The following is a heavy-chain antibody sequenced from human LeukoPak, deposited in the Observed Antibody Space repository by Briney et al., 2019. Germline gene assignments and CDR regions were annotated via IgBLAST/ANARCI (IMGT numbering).Heavy chain of an antibody. Sequence: GASVKVSCKASGGTFSSYAISWVRQAPGQGLKWMGGIIPIFGTANYAQKFQGRVTITADESTSTAYMELSSLRSEDTAVYYCARDPRYDSSGYHHDAFDIWGQGTMVTVSS. J-gene: IGHJ3*02. CDR3: ARDPRYDSSGYHHDAFDI. V-gene: IGHV1-69*13. D-gene: IGHD3-22*01. CDR2: IIPIFGTA. CDR1: GGTFSSYA.